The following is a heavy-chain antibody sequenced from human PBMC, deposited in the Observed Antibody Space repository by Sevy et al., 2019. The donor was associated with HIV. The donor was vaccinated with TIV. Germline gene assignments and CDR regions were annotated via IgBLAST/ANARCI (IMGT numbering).Heavy chain of an antibody. J-gene: IGHJ4*02. CDR1: GFTFDDYT. V-gene: IGHV3-9*01. Sequence: SLKISCAVSGFTFDDYTMNWVRQAPGKGLEWVSGISWSSGNIAYADSVEGRFTISRDNAKNSLYLQMNSLRVEDTALYYCVKDRSGSYSFDYWGQGTLVTVSS. CDR3: VKDRSGSYSFDY. D-gene: IGHD1-26*01. CDR2: ISWSSGNI.